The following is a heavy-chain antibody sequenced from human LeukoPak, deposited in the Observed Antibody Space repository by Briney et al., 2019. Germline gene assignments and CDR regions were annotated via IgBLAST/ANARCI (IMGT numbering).Heavy chain of an antibody. D-gene: IGHD1-14*01. CDR1: GYSVSSSTSA. CDR3: ARNFSPDFDY. Sequence: SQTLSLTCAISGYSVSSSTSAWSWISQSPSRGLEWLGRTYFRSKWIHDYALSVRGRITINPDTSKNQVSLQLNSMTPEDTAIYYCARNFSPDFDYWGQGTLVTVSS. CDR2: TYFRSKWIH. V-gene: IGHV6-1*01. J-gene: IGHJ4*02.